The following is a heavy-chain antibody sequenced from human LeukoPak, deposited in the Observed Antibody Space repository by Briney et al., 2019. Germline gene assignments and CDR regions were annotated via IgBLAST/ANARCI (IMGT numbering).Heavy chain of an antibody. CDR3: ARVGYCSGGTCPFDY. D-gene: IGHD2-15*01. Sequence: GGSLRLSCAASGFTFSRYDMHWVRQATGKGLEWVSGIGTAGDTYYPGSVKGRFTISRENAKNSLYLQMNSLRAGDTAVYFCARVGYCSGGTCPFDYWGQGTLVTVSS. J-gene: IGHJ4*02. V-gene: IGHV3-13*04. CDR2: IGTAGDT. CDR1: GFTFSRYD.